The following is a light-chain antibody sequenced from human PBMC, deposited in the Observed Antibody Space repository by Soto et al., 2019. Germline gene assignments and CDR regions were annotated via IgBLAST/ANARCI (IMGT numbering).Light chain of an antibody. J-gene: IGKJ1*01. Sequence: DIQMTQSPSTLSGSVGDRVTITCRASQTISSWLAWYQQKPAQAPKLLIYKASTLKSGVPSRFSGSGSGTEFTLSISSLQPDDFATYYCQHYNSYSEAFGQGTKVELK. CDR2: KAS. CDR1: QTISSW. CDR3: QHYNSYSEA. V-gene: IGKV1-5*03.